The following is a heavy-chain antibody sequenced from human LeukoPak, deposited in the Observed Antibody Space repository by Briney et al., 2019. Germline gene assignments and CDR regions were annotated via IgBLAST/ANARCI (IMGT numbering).Heavy chain of an antibody. V-gene: IGHV3-74*01. J-gene: IGHJ4*02. D-gene: IGHD6-13*01. CDR3: ARVRSSSWFDY. CDR2: ISSDVTST. Sequence: TGGSLRLSCSASGFTFSSSSMHWVRRAPGKGLVWVSRISSDVTSTNYADSVKGRFIISRDNAKNTLYLQMNSLRAEDTAVYFCARVRSSSWFDYWGQGSLAAVSS. CDR1: GFTFSSSS.